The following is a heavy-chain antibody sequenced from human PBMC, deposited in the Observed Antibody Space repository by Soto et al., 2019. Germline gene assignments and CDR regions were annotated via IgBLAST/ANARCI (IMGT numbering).Heavy chain of an antibody. J-gene: IGHJ5*02. CDR3: ARHHGPTTSENWFDP. Sequence: QVHLVQSGGAVKTPGASVQVSCQASGYTFFTYDISWVRQAPGQGLEWMGWISTYSGDTKYAQKFQGRFTMTTDTSTTTAYLELRSLRSDDTAVYYCARHHGPTTSENWFDPWGQGTLVTVSS. CDR2: ISTYSGDT. CDR1: GYTFFTYD. V-gene: IGHV1-18*01. D-gene: IGHD5-12*01.